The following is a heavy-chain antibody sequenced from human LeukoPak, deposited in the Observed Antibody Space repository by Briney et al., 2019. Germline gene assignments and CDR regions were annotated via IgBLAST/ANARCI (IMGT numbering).Heavy chain of an antibody. Sequence: ASVKVSCKASGYTFIGYYMHGVRRAPGREREGMVRINHTSGGTYHAQKFQGSVTMTRDTYISTAYMELSRLRSDDTAVYYCARNYYDCSGYYSPGDFWGQGTLLSVSS. D-gene: IGHD3-22*01. J-gene: IGHJ4*02. CDR3: ARNYYDCSGYYSPGDF. V-gene: IGHV1-2*06. CDR2: INHTSGGT. CDR1: GYTFIGYY.